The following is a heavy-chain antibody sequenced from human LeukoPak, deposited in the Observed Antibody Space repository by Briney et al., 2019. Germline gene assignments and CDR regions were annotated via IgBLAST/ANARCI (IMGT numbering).Heavy chain of an antibody. J-gene: IGHJ4*02. D-gene: IGHD2-15*01. CDR3: ARGPYCSGGTCYSQYFDY. CDR1: GYTFTSYG. CDR2: ISAYNGNT. Sequence: GASVKVSCKASGYTFTSYGISWVRQAPGQGLEWMGWISAYNGNTNYAQKLQGRVTMTTDTSPSTAYMELRSLRSDATAVYYCARGPYCSGGTCYSQYFDYWGQGTLVTVSS. V-gene: IGHV1-18*01.